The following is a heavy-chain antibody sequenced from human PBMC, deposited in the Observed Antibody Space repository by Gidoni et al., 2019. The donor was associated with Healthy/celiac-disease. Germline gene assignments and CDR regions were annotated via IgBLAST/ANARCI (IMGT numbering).Heavy chain of an antibody. Sequence: QVQLVQSGAEVKKPGSSVKVSCKASGGPFSSYAISWVRQAPGQGLEWMGGIITIFGTANYAQKFQGRVTITADESTSTAYMDLSSLRSEDTAVYYCARECRMVRGADAFDIWGQGTMVTVSS. CDR1: GGPFSSYA. CDR2: IITIFGTA. CDR3: ARECRMVRGADAFDI. V-gene: IGHV1-69*01. J-gene: IGHJ3*02. D-gene: IGHD3-10*01.